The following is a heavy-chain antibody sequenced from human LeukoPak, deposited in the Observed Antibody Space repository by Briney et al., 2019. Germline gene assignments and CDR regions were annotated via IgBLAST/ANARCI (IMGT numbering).Heavy chain of an antibody. V-gene: IGHV3-7*03. CDR2: IKQDGSEK. J-gene: IGHJ6*04. CDR3: ARHHLSLFEQWLVTGDYYYGMDV. CDR1: GFTFSSYW. Sequence: GGSLRLSCAASGFTFSSYWMSWVRQAPGKGLEWVANIKQDGSEKYYVDSVKGRFTISRDNAKNSLYLQMNSLRAEDTAVYYCARHHLSLFEQWLVTGDYYYGMDVWGKGTTVTVSS. D-gene: IGHD6-19*01.